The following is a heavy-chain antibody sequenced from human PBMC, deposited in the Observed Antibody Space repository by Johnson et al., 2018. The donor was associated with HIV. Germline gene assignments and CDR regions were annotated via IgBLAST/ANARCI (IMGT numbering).Heavy chain of an antibody. D-gene: IGHD1-14*01. V-gene: IGHV3-30*04. CDR1: GFTFSSYA. J-gene: IGHJ3*02. CDR2: ISYDGSNK. CDR3: AKEGPTGAFDI. Sequence: QVQLVESGGGVVQPGRSLRLSCAASGFTFSSYAMHWVRQAPGKGLEWVAVISYDGSNKYYADSVKGRFTISRDNSKNTRYLQMNSLRTEDTALYYCAKEGPTGAFDIWGQGTMVTVSS.